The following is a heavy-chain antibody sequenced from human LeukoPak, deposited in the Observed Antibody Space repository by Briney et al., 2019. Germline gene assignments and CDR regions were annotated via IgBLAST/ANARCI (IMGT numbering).Heavy chain of an antibody. J-gene: IGHJ3*02. CDR2: IIPVLHTT. Sequence: SVKVSCKASGGSFRGQGISWVPQAPGQGPQWMGGIIPVLHTTNYAQEFQGRVTIILDESTSMAYMELSSLRSDDTAVYFCARARSTVLNDTYDIWGQGTMVTVSS. V-gene: IGHV1-69*13. D-gene: IGHD2-2*01. CDR3: ARARSTVLNDTYDI. CDR1: GGSFRGQG.